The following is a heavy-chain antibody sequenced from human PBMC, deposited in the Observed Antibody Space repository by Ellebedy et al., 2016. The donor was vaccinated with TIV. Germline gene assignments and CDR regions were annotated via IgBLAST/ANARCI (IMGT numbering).Heavy chain of an antibody. CDR3: ARSGEHDS. V-gene: IGHV3-48*04. Sequence: GESLKISCAASGFTFRNNSMNWVRQAPGKGLEWNSYISSSGTTIYYADSVKGRFTISRDNAKISLYLQMNSLTAADTAVYYCARSGEHDSWGQGTLVTVSS. D-gene: IGHD1-26*01. CDR2: ISSSGTTI. J-gene: IGHJ4*02. CDR1: GFTFRNNS.